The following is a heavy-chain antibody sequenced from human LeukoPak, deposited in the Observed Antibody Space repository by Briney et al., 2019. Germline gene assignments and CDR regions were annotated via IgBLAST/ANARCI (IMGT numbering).Heavy chain of an antibody. CDR2: ISSSSSYI. J-gene: IGHJ5*02. CDR1: GFTFSSYS. V-gene: IGHV3-21*01. CDR3: ARDGGYFSGGSCPNWFDP. D-gene: IGHD2-15*01. Sequence: GSLRLSCAASGFTFSSYSMNWVRQAPGKGLEWVSSISSSSSYIYYADSVKGRFTISRDNAKISMYLQMNGLRAEDTAVYYCARDGGYFSGGSCPNWFDPWGQGTLVTVSS.